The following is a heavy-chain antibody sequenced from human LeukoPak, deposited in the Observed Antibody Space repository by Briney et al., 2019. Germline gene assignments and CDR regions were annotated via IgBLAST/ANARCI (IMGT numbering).Heavy chain of an antibody. D-gene: IGHD3-22*01. CDR2: ISGSGGST. Sequence: GGSLRLSCAASGLTFSSYAMSWVRQAPGKGLEWVSAISGSGGSTYYADSVKGRFTISRDNSKNTLYLQMNSLRAEDTAVYYCAKALYYYDSSGYPGAFDIWGQGTMVTVSS. V-gene: IGHV3-23*01. CDR3: AKALYYYDSSGYPGAFDI. J-gene: IGHJ3*02. CDR1: GLTFSSYA.